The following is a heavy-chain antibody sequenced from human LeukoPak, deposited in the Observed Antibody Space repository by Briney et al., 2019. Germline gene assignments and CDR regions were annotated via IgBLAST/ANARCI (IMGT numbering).Heavy chain of an antibody. V-gene: IGHV3-23*01. J-gene: IGHJ4*02. CDR2: ISDSGGST. CDR3: AKRGVVIRVILVGFHKQAYYFDS. D-gene: IGHD3-10*01. Sequence: GGSLRLSCAVSGLTLSNYGMSWVRQAPGKGLEWVAGISDSGGSTNYADSVKGRLTISRDNAKNTLYLQLNSLRAEDTAVYFCAKRGVVIRVILVGFHKQAYYFDSWGQGALVTVSS. CDR1: GLTLSNYG.